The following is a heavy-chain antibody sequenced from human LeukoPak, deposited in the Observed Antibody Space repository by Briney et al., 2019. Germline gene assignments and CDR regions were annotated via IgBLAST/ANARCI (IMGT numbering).Heavy chain of an antibody. CDR2: INHSGST. CDR1: GGSISSSSYY. Sequence: PSETLSLTCTVSGGSISSSSYYWSWIRQPPGKGLEWIGEINHSGSTNYNPSLKSRVTISVDTSKNQFSLKLSSVTAADTAVYYCARWADCSGGSCYPRYFDYWGQGTLVTVSS. D-gene: IGHD2-15*01. CDR3: ARWADCSGGSCYPRYFDY. V-gene: IGHV4-39*07. J-gene: IGHJ4*02.